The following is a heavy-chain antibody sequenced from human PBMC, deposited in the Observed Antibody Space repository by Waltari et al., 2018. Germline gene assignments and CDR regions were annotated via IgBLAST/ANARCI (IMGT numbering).Heavy chain of an antibody. CDR1: GGSFSGYY. Sequence: QVQLQQWGAGLLKPSETLSLTCAVYGGSFSGYYWSWIRQPPGKGLEWIGEINHSGSTNYNPSLKSRVTISVDTSKNQCSLKLSYVTAADTAVYYGARGRLGVRRYFDLWGRGTLVTVSS. J-gene: IGHJ2*01. CDR2: INHSGST. V-gene: IGHV4-34*01. CDR3: ARGRLGVRRYFDL.